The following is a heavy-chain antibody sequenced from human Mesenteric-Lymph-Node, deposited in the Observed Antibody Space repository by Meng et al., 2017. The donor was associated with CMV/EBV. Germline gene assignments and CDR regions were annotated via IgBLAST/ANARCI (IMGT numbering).Heavy chain of an antibody. CDR3: ARLLYYDILTGYYAFDS. V-gene: IGHV3-21*06. D-gene: IGHD3-9*01. J-gene: IGHJ4*02. CDR2: ISSGSSYI. CDR1: FTFSDFS. Sequence: FTFSDFSMIWVRQAPGKGLEWVSSISSGSSYIYYTDSVRGRFTISRDNAKNSLYLQMNSLRAEDTAVYYCARLLYYDILTGYYAFDSWGQGTLVTVSS.